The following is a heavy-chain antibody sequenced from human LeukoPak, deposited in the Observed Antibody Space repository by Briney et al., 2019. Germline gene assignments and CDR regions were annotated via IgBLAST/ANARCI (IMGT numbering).Heavy chain of an antibody. V-gene: IGHV3-23*01. CDR2: IRSNGDTT. J-gene: IGHJ4*02. CDR1: GFTFSSLA. CDR3: AKGQELDDGVFDS. D-gene: IGHD1-1*01. Sequence: GGSLSLSCTASGFTFSSLAMTWVRQAPGQGLELVSTIRSNGDTTYNADSVKGRFTISRDNSKNTLYLELNSLRVEDTATFYCAKGQELDDGVFDSWGQGTMVTVSS.